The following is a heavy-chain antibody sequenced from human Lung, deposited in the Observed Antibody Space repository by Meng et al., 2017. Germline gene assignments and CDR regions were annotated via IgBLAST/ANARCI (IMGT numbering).Heavy chain of an antibody. CDR3: ARCQQWLDS. D-gene: IGHD6-19*01. Sequence: VHLQQSGPGLVKPSQTLSLTCAISGDSVSSNSAAWNWIRQSPARGLEWLGSTYYRSKWYNGYAVSVRSRITINPDTCKNHFFLQLNEVTPEDTAVYYCARCQQWLDSWGQGTLVTVSS. V-gene: IGHV6-1*01. CDR2: TYYRSKWYN. CDR1: GDSVSSNSAA. J-gene: IGHJ4*02.